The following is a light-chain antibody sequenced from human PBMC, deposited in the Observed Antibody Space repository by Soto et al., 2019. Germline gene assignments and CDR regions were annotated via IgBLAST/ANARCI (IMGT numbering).Light chain of an antibody. Sequence: QSPLTQPASVSGSPGQSIPISCTGTSSDVGGYNYVSWYQQHPGKAPKLMIYDVSNRPSGVSNRFSGSKSGNTASLTISGLQAEDEADYYCSSYTSSSTLYVFGTGT. CDR3: SSYTSSSTLYV. V-gene: IGLV2-14*01. CDR1: SSDVGGYNY. J-gene: IGLJ1*01. CDR2: DVS.